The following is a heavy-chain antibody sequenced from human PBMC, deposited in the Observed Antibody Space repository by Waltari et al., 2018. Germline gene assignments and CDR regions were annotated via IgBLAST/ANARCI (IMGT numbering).Heavy chain of an antibody. Sequence: QVQLQESGPGLVKPSETLSLSCTVSGYSISGGYYWAWFRQPPGKGLEWMCSLNGTLYVSGRIFCSPTMSSRVTMTVDTFRDQVSLTLSAGTAADTAVYFFARHYSFWSDCYYDGIDVWGQGTTVTVSS. CDR1: GYSISGGYY. CDR2: LYVSGRI. D-gene: IGHD3-3*01. V-gene: IGHV4-38-2*02. J-gene: IGHJ3*01. CDR3: ARHYSFWSDCYYDGIDV.